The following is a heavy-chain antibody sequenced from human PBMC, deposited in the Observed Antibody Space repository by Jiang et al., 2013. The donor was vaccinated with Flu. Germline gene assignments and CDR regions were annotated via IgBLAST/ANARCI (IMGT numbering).Heavy chain of an antibody. V-gene: IGHV4-59*01. CDR3: ARLNSSSWGLDY. CDR2: IYYSGST. D-gene: IGHD6-13*01. Sequence: GSGLVKPSETLSLTCTVSGGSISSYYWSWIRQPPGKGLEWIGYIYYSGSTNYNPSLKSRVTISVDTSKNQFSLKLSSVTAADTAVYYCARLNSSSWGLDYWGQGTLVTVSS. J-gene: IGHJ4*02. CDR1: GGSISSYY.